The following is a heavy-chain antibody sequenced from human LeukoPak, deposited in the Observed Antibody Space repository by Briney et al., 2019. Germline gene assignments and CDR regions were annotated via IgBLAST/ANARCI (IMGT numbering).Heavy chain of an antibody. CDR2: INHGGST. D-gene: IGHD6-13*01. V-gene: IGHV4-34*01. CDR3: ARPSSSWYADACDI. Sequence: SETLSLTCAVYGGSLSGYYCSWVRQPPGKGLEWIGEINHGGSTKYNPSLKSRVTLSVDTSKNQFSLKLSSVTAADTAVYYCARPSSSWYADACDIRGQGAMVTVSS. CDR1: GGSLSGYY. J-gene: IGHJ3*02.